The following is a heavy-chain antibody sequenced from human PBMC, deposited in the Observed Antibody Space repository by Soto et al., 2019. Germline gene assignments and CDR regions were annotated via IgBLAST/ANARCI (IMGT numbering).Heavy chain of an antibody. CDR3: ARGRLHLGELSFHYLDF. CDR1: GGSVNDYF. Sequence: ETLSLTCAVYGGSVNDYFWSWIRQPPGKGLEWIGEINHRGTTNYIPSLKRRVTISVDTSKNQFSLKLISVTAADTAVYFCARGRLHLGELSFHYLDFWGQGTPVTVSS. D-gene: IGHD3-16*02. J-gene: IGHJ4*02. CDR2: INHRGTT. V-gene: IGHV4-34*01.